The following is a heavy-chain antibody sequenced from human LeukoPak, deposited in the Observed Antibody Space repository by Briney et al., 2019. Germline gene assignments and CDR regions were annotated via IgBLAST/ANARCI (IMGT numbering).Heavy chain of an antibody. J-gene: IGHJ6*03. CDR1: GYTFTDYY. V-gene: IGHV1-2*02. D-gene: IGHD5-12*01. CDR2: INPHSGGT. CDR3: ARSGYDYYYYYMDV. Sequence: ASVKVSCKASGYTFTDYYMHWVRQAPGQGLEWMGWINPHSGGTDHAQKFQGRVTMTRDTSISTAYMELSSLRSEDTAVYYCARSGYDYYYYYMDVWGKGTTVTISS.